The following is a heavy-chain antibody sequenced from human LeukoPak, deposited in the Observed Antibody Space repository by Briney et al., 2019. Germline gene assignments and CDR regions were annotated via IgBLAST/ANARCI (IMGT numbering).Heavy chain of an antibody. V-gene: IGHV3-23*01. Sequence: PGGSLRLSCAISGFTFSSYAMSWVRQAPGKGLEWVSVITGSGRSANYADSVKGRFTISRDNSKNTLCLQMNSLRVEDTAVYYCARSVRAAVREGYYFDYWGQGTLVTVSS. J-gene: IGHJ4*02. CDR2: ITGSGRSA. CDR1: GFTFSSYA. CDR3: ARSVRAAVREGYYFDY. D-gene: IGHD6-13*01.